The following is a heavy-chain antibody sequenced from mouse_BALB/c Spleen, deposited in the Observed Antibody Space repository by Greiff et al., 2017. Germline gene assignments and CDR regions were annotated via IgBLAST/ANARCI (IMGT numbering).Heavy chain of an antibody. J-gene: IGHJ4*01. D-gene: IGHD2-14*01. V-gene: IGHV1-4*01. Sequence: VQVVESGAELARPGASVKMSCKASGYTFTSYTMHWVKQRPGQGLEWIGYINPSSGYTNYNQKFKDKATLTADKSSSTAYMQLSSLTSEDSAVYYCARRRYRYDAMDYWGQGTSVTVSS. CDR3: ARRRYRYDAMDY. CDR1: GYTFTSYT. CDR2: INPSSGYT.